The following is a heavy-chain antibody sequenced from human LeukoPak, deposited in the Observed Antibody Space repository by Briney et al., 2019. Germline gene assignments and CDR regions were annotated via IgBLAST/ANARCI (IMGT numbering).Heavy chain of an antibody. J-gene: IGHJ1*01. CDR3: ASPPLGSGWYEYFQH. CDR1: GYTFANFY. Sequence: ASVKVSCKASGYTFANFYMHWVRQAPGQGLEWMGIINTRGGSTSYAPKFQGRVTMTRDTSISTAYMELSSLRSDDTALYYCASPPLGSGWYEYFQHWGQATLVTVSS. V-gene: IGHV1-46*01. D-gene: IGHD6-19*01. CDR2: INTRGGST.